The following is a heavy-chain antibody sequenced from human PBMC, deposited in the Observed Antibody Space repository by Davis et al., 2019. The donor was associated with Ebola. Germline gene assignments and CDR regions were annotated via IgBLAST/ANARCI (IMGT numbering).Heavy chain of an antibody. J-gene: IGHJ4*02. CDR2: IYYSGST. Sequence: ESLKISCTASGFNVSSNYMSWIRQPPGKGLEWIGYIYYSGSTNYNPSLKSRITISIDTSKTQFSLKLSSVTAADTAMYYCARSSYSSSSLLDSWGQGTLVTVSS. V-gene: IGHV4-59*08. CDR1: GFNVSSNY. CDR3: ARSSYSSSSLLDS. D-gene: IGHD6-6*01.